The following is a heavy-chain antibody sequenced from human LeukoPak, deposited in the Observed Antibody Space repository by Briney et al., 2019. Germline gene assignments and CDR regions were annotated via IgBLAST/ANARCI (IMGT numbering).Heavy chain of an antibody. D-gene: IGHD2-2*01. V-gene: IGHV1-18*01. J-gene: IGHJ6*02. CDR2: ISAYNGNT. CDR3: ARDQPPCSSTSCFYYYYYYGMTS. Sequence: GASVKVSCKASGYTFTSYGISWVRQAPGQGLEWMGWISAYNGNTNYAQKLQGRVTMTTDTSTSTAYMELRSLRSDDTAVYYCARDQPPCSSTSCFYYYYYYGMTSGAKGPRSPSP. CDR1: GYTFTSYG.